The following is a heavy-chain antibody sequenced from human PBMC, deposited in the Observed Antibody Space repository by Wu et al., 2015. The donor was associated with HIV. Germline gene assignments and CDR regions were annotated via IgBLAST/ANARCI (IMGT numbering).Heavy chain of an antibody. CDR1: GYTLTDYY. CDR2: ISPNSGGT. D-gene: IGHD2-2*01. J-gene: IGHJ6*03. Sequence: QVQLVQSGDEVKKPGASVKVSCKASGYTLTDYYLHWVRQAPGQGLEWMGWISPNSGGTKYAQKFQGRVTMTRDTSISTAYMELSSLRSDGTAIFYCARGDALTLHVPAGGAYSFYYMDVWGKGTTVSVSS. V-gene: IGHV1-2*02. CDR3: ARGDALTLHVPAGGAYSFYYMDV.